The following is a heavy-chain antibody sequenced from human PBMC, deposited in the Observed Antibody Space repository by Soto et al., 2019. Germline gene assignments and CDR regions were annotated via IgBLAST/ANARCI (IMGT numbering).Heavy chain of an antibody. J-gene: IGHJ6*02. CDR3: GRDAEAARPVSYYYGRDV. V-gene: IGHV3-48*02. CDR2: ISSSSSTI. Sequence: EVQLVESGGGLVQPGGSLRLSCAASGFTFSSYSMNWVRQAPGKGLEWVSYISSSSSTIYYADSVKGRFTISRDNAKNSLYLQRNGLRDEDTAVYYWGRDAEAARPVSYYYGRDVWGQGTTVTVSS. D-gene: IGHD6-6*01. CDR1: GFTFSSYS.